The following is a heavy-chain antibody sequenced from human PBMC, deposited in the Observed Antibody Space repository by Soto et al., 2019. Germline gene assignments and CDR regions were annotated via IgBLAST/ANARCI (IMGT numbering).Heavy chain of an antibody. CDR3: AKGINLHPPYHFDY. J-gene: IGHJ4*02. CDR2: ISGSGDKT. CDR1: GFRFSGYA. Sequence: EVQLLESGGGLVQPGGSVRLSCAASGFRFSGYAMSWVRQAPGKGLQWVSGISGSGDKTWFADSVKGRFTISRDNSKDTLFLQMSGLRAEDTAIYYCAKGINLHPPYHFDYWGQGILVTVSS. D-gene: IGHD2-2*01. V-gene: IGHV3-23*01.